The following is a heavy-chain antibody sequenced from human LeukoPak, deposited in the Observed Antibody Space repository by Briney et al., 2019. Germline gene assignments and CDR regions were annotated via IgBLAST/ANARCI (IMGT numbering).Heavy chain of an antibody. D-gene: IGHD4-17*01. CDR2: ISYDGSNK. CDR3: AKMRTPTAHSGDAFDI. CDR1: GFTFSSYG. V-gene: IGHV3-30*18. Sequence: GGSLRLSCAASGFTFSSYGIHWVRQAPGKGLEWVAVISYDGSNKYYVDSVKGRFTISRDNSKNTLNLQMNSLRAEDTAVYYCAKMRTPTAHSGDAFDIWGQGTMVTVSA. J-gene: IGHJ3*02.